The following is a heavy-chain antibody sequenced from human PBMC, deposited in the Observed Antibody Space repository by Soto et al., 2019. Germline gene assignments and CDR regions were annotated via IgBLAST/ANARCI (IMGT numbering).Heavy chain of an antibody. V-gene: IGHV3-13*01. J-gene: IGHJ6*03. CDR2: IGTAGDT. Sequence: GGSLRLSCAASGFTFSSYDMHWVRQATGKGLEWVSAIGTAGDTYYPGSVKGRFTISRENAKNSLYLQMNSLRAGDTAVYYCARGLAAAGIYYMDVWGKGTTVTVSS. D-gene: IGHD6-13*01. CDR3: ARGLAAAGIYYMDV. CDR1: GFTFSSYD.